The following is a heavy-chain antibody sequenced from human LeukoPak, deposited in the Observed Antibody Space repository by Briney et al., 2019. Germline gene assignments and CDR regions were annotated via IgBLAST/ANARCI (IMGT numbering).Heavy chain of an antibody. CDR3: ARDLVVVTPGFYYYYGMDV. V-gene: IGHV1-69*01. CDR2: IIPIFGTA. Sequence: ASVKVSCKASGGTFSSYAISWVRQAPGQGLEWMGGIIPIFGTANYAQKFQGRVTITADESTSTAYMGLSSLRSEDTAVYYCARDLVVVTPGFYYYYGMDVWGQGTTVTVSS. J-gene: IGHJ6*02. CDR1: GGTFSSYA. D-gene: IGHD2-21*02.